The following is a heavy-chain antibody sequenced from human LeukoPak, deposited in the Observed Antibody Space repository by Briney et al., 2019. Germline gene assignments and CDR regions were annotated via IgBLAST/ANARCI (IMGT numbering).Heavy chain of an antibody. J-gene: IGHJ4*02. Sequence: GGSQRLSCAASGFTFSTYSMTWVRQAPGKGLEWVSSISSSSSYIYYADSVKGRFTISRDNAKNSLYLQMNDLRTDDTAVYYCARDDKWGFDYWGQGTLVTVSS. CDR1: GFTFSTYS. CDR2: ISSSSSYI. D-gene: IGHD1-26*01. CDR3: ARDDKWGFDY. V-gene: IGHV3-21*01.